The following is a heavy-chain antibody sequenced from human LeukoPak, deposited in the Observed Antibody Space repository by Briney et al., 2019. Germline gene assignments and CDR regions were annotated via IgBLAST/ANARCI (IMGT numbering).Heavy chain of an antibody. V-gene: IGHV3-30*18. J-gene: IGHJ4*02. CDR3: ANDASAVGYGDPSLFDY. CDR1: GLTFSRYG. D-gene: IGHD4-17*01. Sequence: GRSLRLSCAAFGLTFSRYGMGWARPPRGGRVEWVAVISYEGTNRHYANSVSGRVTISRDNSKITLYLFTNSLRAEDTAEYHCANDASAVGYGDPSLFDYWGQGTLVTVSS. CDR2: ISYEGTNR.